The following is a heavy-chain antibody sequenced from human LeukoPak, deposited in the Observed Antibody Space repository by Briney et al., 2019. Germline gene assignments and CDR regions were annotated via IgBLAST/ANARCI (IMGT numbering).Heavy chain of an antibody. V-gene: IGHV1-18*01. CDR2: ISAYNDNT. J-gene: IGHJ4*02. CDR3: ARGAPYTNHLRIDY. Sequence: ASVKVSCKASGYTFTSYGLSWVRQAPGQGLEWMGWISAYNDNTNYAQKLQGRVTMTTDTSTSTAYMELRSLRSDDTAVYYCARGAPYTNHLRIDYWGQGTLVTVSS. CDR1: GYTFTSYG.